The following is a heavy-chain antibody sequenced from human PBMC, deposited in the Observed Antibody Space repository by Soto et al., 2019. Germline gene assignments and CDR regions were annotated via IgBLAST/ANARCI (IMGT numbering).Heavy chain of an antibody. CDR1: GFIFKNYA. CDR3: TKSSGGSSSVGMDY. CDR2: ITRDGYNK. J-gene: IGHJ4*02. Sequence: WGSLRLSCAVSGFIFKNYALNWVRQAPGKGLEWVASITRDGYNKYYADSVKGRFTISRDSSKNTLSLQMTALRVEDSSVYYCTKSSGGSSSVGMDYWGPGTLVTVSS. V-gene: IGHV3-30*04. D-gene: IGHD6-6*01.